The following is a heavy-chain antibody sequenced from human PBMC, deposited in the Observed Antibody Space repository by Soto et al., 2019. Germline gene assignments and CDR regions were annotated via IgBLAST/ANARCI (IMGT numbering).Heavy chain of an antibody. Sequence: QITLKESGPTLVKPTQTLTLTCTFSGFSLSTSGVGVGWIRQPPGKALEWLALIYWDDDKRYSPSLKSRLTIXKXTXXNQVVLTMTNMDPVDTATYYCAHSRYGSVSYYTDYWGQGTLVTVSS. V-gene: IGHV2-5*02. CDR1: GFSLSTSGVG. J-gene: IGHJ4*02. D-gene: IGHD3-10*01. CDR3: AHSRYGSVSYYTDY. CDR2: IYWDDDK.